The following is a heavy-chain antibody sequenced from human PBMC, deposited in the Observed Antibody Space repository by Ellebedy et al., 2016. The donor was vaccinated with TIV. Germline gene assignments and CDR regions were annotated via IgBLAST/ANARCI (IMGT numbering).Heavy chain of an antibody. CDR1: GFTFSSYD. J-gene: IGHJ4*03. D-gene: IGHD2-21*01. CDR2: IGTAGDT. CDR3: ARVRFGDTAVDY. V-gene: IGHV3-13*01. Sequence: GGSLRLSCAASGFTFSSYDMHWVRQGTGKGLEWVSAIGTAGDTYYPGSVKGRFTISRESAKNTLYIQITSLRAEDTAVYYCARVRFGDTAVDYWGQGTLVTVSS.